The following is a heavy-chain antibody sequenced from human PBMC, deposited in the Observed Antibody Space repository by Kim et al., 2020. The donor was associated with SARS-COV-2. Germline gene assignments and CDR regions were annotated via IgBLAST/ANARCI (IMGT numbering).Heavy chain of an antibody. J-gene: IGHJ4*02. CDR1: GFSFSSHA. D-gene: IGHD6-19*01. CDR2: ISHDGSHA. CDR3: LAEIGSRSFDH. V-gene: IGHV3-30*04. Sequence: GGSLRLSCAASGFSFSSHAMHWVRQAPGKGLEWVAWISHDGSHAVYPDSVKGRLIISRDSMKTMLYLQMNSLRPDDTAVYYCLAEIGSRSFDHWGQGTLVTVSS.